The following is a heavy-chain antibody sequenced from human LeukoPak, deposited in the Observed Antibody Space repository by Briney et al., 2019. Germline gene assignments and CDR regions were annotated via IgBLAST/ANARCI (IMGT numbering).Heavy chain of an antibody. J-gene: IGHJ6*02. CDR2: IYYSGST. CDR3: ARESLPTYDLLTGYPAGGMDV. D-gene: IGHD3-9*01. V-gene: IGHV4-39*02. Sequence: SEILSLTCPVSGGSISSSSYYWGWIRQPPGKGLEWIESIYYSGSTYYNPSLKNLVTISVDTSKSLFSLKLSSMTAADTAVYYCARESLPTYDLLTGYPAGGMDVGGQGTTVTVSS. CDR1: GGSISSSSYY.